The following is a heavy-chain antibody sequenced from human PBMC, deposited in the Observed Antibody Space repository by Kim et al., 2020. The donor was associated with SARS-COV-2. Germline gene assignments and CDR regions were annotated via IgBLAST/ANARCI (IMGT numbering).Heavy chain of an antibody. J-gene: IGHJ5*02. CDR3: AKHRSGYIDDWLDP. V-gene: IGHV3-23*01. Sequence: YADSIKWRLTPSRDNSKNTLYLQMPGLRAEDSAVYFCAKHRSGYIDDWLDPWGQGTLVTVSS. D-gene: IGHD3-9*01.